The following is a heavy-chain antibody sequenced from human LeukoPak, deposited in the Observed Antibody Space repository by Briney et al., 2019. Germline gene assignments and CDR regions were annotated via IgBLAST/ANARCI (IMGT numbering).Heavy chain of an antibody. J-gene: IGHJ6*02. Sequence: GGSLRLSCAASGFTFSSYSMTWVRQAPGKGLEWVSAISGSGGSTYYADSVKGRFTISRDNSKNTLYLQMNSLRAEDTAVYYCAKGGKVAATGYYYYGMDVWGQGTTVTVSS. V-gene: IGHV3-23*01. CDR1: GFTFSSYS. CDR2: ISGSGGST. CDR3: AKGGKVAATGYYYYGMDV. D-gene: IGHD2-15*01.